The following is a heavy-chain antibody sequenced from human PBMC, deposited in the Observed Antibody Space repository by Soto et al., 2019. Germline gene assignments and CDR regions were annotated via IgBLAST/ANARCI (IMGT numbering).Heavy chain of an antibody. CDR1: GFTFSSYS. V-gene: IGHV3-21*01. D-gene: IGHD3-9*01. CDR2: ISSSSSYI. Sequence: GGSLRLSCAASGFTFSSYSMNWVRQAPGKGLEWVSSISSSSSYIYYADSVKGRFTISRDNAKNSLYLQMNSLRAEDTAVYYCARGYYDILTGLYYFDYWGQGTLVTVSS. CDR3: ARGYYDILTGLYYFDY. J-gene: IGHJ4*02.